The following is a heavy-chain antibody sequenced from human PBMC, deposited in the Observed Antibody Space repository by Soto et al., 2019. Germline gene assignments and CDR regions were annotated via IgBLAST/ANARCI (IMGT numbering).Heavy chain of an antibody. Sequence: GASVKVSCKASGGTFSSYTISWVRQAPGQGLEWMGRIIPILGIANYAQKFQGRVTTTADKSTSTAYMELSSLRSEDTAVYYCARDTVNAGGYYYFMDVWGKGTTVTVSS. D-gene: IGHD3-16*01. V-gene: IGHV1-69*04. CDR2: IIPILGIA. J-gene: IGHJ6*03. CDR1: GGTFSSYT. CDR3: ARDTVNAGGYYYFMDV.